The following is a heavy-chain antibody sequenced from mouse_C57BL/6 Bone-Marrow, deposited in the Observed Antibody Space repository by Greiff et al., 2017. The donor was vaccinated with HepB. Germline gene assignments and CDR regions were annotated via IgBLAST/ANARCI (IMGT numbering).Heavy chain of an antibody. J-gene: IGHJ4*01. V-gene: IGHV1-64*01. CDR1: GYTFTSYW. CDR2: IHPNSGST. CDR3: ASSQRFYYAMDY. D-gene: IGHD6-2*01. Sequence: QVQLQQPGAELVKPGASVKLSCKASGYTFTSYWMHWVKQRPGQGLEWIGMIHPNSGSTNYNEKFKSKATLTVDKSSSTAYMQLSSLTSEDSAVYYGASSQRFYYAMDYWGQGTSVTVSS.